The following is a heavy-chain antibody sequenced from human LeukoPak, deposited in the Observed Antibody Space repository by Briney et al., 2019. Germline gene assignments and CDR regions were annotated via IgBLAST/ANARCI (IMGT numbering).Heavy chain of an antibody. Sequence: GGSLRLSCAASGLIFDDYGMSWVRQAPGKGLEWVSGINWSGDSTGYADSVKGRFTISRDNARNSLYLQMNSLRAEDTALYYCARYGASVYWGQGTLVTVSS. V-gene: IGHV3-20*04. CDR3: ARYGASVY. D-gene: IGHD3-10*01. CDR1: GLIFDDYG. CDR2: INWSGDST. J-gene: IGHJ4*02.